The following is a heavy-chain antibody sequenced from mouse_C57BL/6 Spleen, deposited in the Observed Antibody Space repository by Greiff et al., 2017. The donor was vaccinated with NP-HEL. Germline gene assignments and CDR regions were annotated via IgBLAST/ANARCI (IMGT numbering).Heavy chain of an antibody. D-gene: IGHD3-2*02. CDR2: ISSGGDYI. J-gene: IGHJ3*01. CDR3: TRDDSSGPFAY. Sequence: DVQLVESGEGLVKPGGSLKLSCAASGFTFSSYAMSWVRQTPEKRLEWVAYISSGGDYIYYADTVKGRFTISRDNARNTLYLQMSSLKSEDTAMYYCTRDDSSGPFAYWGQGTLVTVSA. V-gene: IGHV5-9-1*02. CDR1: GFTFSSYA.